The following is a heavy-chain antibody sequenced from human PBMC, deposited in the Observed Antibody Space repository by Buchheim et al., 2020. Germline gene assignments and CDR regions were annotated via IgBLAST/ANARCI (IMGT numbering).Heavy chain of an antibody. J-gene: IGHJ4*02. CDR1: GGSISRGSYY. CDR3: ARGSPMVF. CDR2: IYPSGST. Sequence: QVQLQESGPGLVKPSQPLSLTCTVSGGSISRGSYYWTWIRQPAGKGLEWIGRIYPSGSTNYNPSLKSRVTISVDTSQNQISLKLSSVTAADTAMYYCARGSPMVFWGQGTL. D-gene: IGHD3-10*01. V-gene: IGHV4-61*02.